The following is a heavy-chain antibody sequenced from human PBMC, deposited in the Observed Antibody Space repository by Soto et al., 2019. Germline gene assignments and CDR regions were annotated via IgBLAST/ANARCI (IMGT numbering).Heavy chain of an antibody. CDR1: GGSISSGDYY. CDR3: ARVPMESSGWPQGFDY. CDR2: IYHSGST. J-gene: IGHJ4*02. V-gene: IGHV4-30-4*01. Sequence: TMSLTCTVSGGSISSGDYYWSWIRQPPGKGLEWIGYIYHSGSTYYNPSLKSRVTISVDTSKNQFSLKLSSVTAADTAVYYCARVPMESSGWPQGFDYWGQGTLVTVSS. D-gene: IGHD6-19*01.